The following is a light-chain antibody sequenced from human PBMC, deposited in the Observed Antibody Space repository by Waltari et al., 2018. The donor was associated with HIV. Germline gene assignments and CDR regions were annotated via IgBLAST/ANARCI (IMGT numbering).Light chain of an antibody. CDR2: RNN. J-gene: IGLJ2*01. Sequence: QSVLTQPPSASGTPGQRLTIPCSGRSPNIGRNSVYCYQQLPGTAPKLLIYRNNQRPSGVPDRFSGSKSGTSASLAISGLRSEDEADYYCAAWDDSLSGLVVFGGGTKLTVL. CDR3: AAWDDSLSGLVV. CDR1: SPNIGRNS. V-gene: IGLV1-47*01.